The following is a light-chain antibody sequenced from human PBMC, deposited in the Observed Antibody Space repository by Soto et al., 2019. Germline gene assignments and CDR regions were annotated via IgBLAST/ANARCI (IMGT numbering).Light chain of an antibody. Sequence: DIQMAQSPSSLSASVGDRVTITCRASQGISNFLACYQQKPGKVPKLLIYAASSLQSGLPSRFSGSGSGTDFTLTLSNLQPEDVATYYCQKYNSDPYTFRQGTKRVIK. CDR1: QGISNF. V-gene: IGKV1-27*01. J-gene: IGKJ2*01. CDR3: QKYNSDPYT. CDR2: AAS.